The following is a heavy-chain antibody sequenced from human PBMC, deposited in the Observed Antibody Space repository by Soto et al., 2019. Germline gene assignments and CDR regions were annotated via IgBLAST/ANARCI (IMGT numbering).Heavy chain of an antibody. CDR3: AKDITETSYHGMDV. V-gene: IGHV3-9*01. CDR2: ISWNSGST. J-gene: IGHJ6*02. Sequence: EVQLVESGGGLVQPGRSLRLSCAASGFTFDDYAMHWVRQAPGKGLEWVSGISWNSGSTDYADSVKGRFTISRDNAKNSRYLQMNSLRAEDTALYYCAKDITETSYHGMDVWGQGTTVTVAS. CDR1: GFTFDDYA.